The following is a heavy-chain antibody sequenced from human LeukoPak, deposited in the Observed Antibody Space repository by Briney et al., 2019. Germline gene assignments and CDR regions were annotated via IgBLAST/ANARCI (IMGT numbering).Heavy chain of an antibody. J-gene: IGHJ5*02. Sequence: SETLSLTCTVSGGSITNYYWSWIRQPAGKGLEWIGRIHSSGNTNYNPSFESRVTMSVDTSKNQFSLKLTSVTAADTAVYYCARYAFLGTDWLDPWGQGTLVTVSS. D-gene: IGHD7-27*01. CDR3: ARYAFLGTDWLDP. CDR2: IHSSGNT. V-gene: IGHV4-4*07. CDR1: GGSITNYY.